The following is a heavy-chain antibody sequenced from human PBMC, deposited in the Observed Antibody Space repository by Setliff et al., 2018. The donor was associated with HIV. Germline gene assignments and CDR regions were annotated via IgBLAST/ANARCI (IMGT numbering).Heavy chain of an antibody. CDR1: GGSISGYS. D-gene: IGHD1-1*01. V-gene: IGHV4-34*01. J-gene: IGHJ4*02. CDR3: ARGFSIGTIAF. Sequence: PSETLSLTCSISGGSISGYSWSWIRQPPGKGLEWIGDIHHGGGSNYNPSLKSRVTISVDTSKNQFSLNVTSVTAADTAVYYCARGFSIGTIAFWGQGTLVTVSS. CDR2: IHHGGGS.